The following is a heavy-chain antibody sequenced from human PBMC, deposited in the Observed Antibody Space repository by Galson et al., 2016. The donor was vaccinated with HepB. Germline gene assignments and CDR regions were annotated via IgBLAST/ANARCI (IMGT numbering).Heavy chain of an antibody. CDR1: GITFSNYA. J-gene: IGHJ4*02. CDR2: IGGSDTDT. D-gene: IGHD5-18*01. Sequence: SLRLSCAASGITFSNYAMHWVGQPPGEGLEWVSGIGGSDTDTYYADSVRGRLTISRDNSKNTLYLQMNSLRAGDAAVYYCAKDRGGRVDTGTLDYWGQGTLVTVSS. V-gene: IGHV3-23*01. CDR3: AKDRGGRVDTGTLDY.